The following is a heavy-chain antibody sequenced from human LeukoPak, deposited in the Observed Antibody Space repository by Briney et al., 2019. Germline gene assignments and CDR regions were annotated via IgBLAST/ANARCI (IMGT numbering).Heavy chain of an antibody. V-gene: IGHV3-21*01. CDR2: ISSSSSYI. CDR3: ARVGAARYYYYYMDV. Sequence: PGGSLRLSCAASGFTFSSYSMNWVRQAPGKGLEWVSSISSSSSYIYYADSVKGRFTISRDNAKNSLYLQINSLRAGDTAVYYCARVGAARYYYYYMDVWGKGTTVTVSS. J-gene: IGHJ6*03. D-gene: IGHD2-15*01. CDR1: GFTFSSYS.